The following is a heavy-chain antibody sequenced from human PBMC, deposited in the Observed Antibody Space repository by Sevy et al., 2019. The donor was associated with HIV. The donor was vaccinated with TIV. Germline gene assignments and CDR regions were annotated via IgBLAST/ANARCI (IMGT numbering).Heavy chain of an antibody. CDR3: ARVPTYYYCSATYFDF. J-gene: IGHJ4*02. Sequence: ASVKVSCKASGYTFTSNGITWVRQAPGQGLEWMGWIGLYNGNSNYAQKFRDRVTMTTDTSTSTAYMELRSLGSDDTAVYYCARVPTYYYCSATYFDFWGQGSLVTVSS. CDR2: IGLYNGNS. D-gene: IGHD3-10*01. CDR1: GYTFTSNG. V-gene: IGHV1-18*01.